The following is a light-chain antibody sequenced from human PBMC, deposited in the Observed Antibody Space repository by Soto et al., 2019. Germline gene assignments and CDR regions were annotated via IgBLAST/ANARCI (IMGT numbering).Light chain of an antibody. Sequence: DIQMTQSPSSVSASVGDRVTITCRASQDISNWLAWYQQKLGKAPKLLIYGASILQSGVPPRFSGRGSGPDFTLTITSLQPEDFATYYCQQGKSLTLSFGGGTQVETK. CDR2: GAS. CDR1: QDISNW. CDR3: QQGKSLTLS. J-gene: IGKJ4*01. V-gene: IGKV1-12*01.